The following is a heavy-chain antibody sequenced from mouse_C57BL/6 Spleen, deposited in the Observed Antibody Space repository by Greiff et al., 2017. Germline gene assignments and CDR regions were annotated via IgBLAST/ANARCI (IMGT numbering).Heavy chain of an antibody. Sequence: QVQLKQSGPGLVQPSQCLSITCTVSGFSLTSYGVHWVRQSPGKGLEWMGVIWRGGSTDNNAAFMSRLSIIKDHSKSHVFFKMNSLQADDAAIYYCAKNYDDYDYFDYWGQGTTLTVSS. J-gene: IGHJ2*01. CDR3: AKNYDDYDYFDY. V-gene: IGHV2-5*01. D-gene: IGHD2-4*01. CDR1: GFSLTSYG. CDR2: IWRGGST.